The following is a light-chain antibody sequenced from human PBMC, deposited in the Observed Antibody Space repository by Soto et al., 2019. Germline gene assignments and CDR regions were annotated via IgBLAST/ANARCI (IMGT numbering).Light chain of an antibody. V-gene: IGKV3-15*01. CDR1: QSVSSN. Sequence: EIVLTQSQATLSVSPGERAPLSCLASQSVSSNLAWYQQKPGLAPRLLIYDVSTRATGIPARFSGSGSGTEFTLTISSLQSEDFAVYYCQQYKNWPPITFGQGTRLEIK. J-gene: IGKJ5*01. CDR2: DVS. CDR3: QQYKNWPPIT.